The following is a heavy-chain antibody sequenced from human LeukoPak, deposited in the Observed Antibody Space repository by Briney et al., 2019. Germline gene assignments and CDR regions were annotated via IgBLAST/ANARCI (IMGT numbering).Heavy chain of an antibody. CDR2: IYHSGST. CDR1: GGSISSSNW. CDR3: ASLTRYDILTGYSDFDY. D-gene: IGHD3-9*01. V-gene: IGHV4-4*02. J-gene: IGHJ4*02. Sequence: SETLSLTCAVSGGSISSSNWWSWVRQPPGKGLEWIGEIYHSGSTNYNPSLKSRVTISVDKSKNQFSLKLSSVTAADTAVYYCASLTRYDILTGYSDFDYWGQGTLVTVSS.